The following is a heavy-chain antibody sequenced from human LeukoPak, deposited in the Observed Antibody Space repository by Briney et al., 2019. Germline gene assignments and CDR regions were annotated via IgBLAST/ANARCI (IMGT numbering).Heavy chain of an antibody. J-gene: IGHJ4*02. CDR2: ISGPGGSK. CDR1: GFTFSSYG. D-gene: IGHD3-16*02. V-gene: IGHV3-23*01. CDR3: VKRVSTFGAVLAPDFDC. Sequence: PGGSLRLSCAASGFTFSSYGMSWVRQAPGKGLEWVSIISGPGGSKYYADSVRGRFTISRDNSKNMLYLQVDNLRAEDTAVYHCVKRVSTFGAVLAPDFDCWGQGNLVTVSS.